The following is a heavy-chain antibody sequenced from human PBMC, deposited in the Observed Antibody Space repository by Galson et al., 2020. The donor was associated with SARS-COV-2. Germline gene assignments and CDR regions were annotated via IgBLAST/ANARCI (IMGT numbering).Heavy chain of an antibody. CDR1: GFTSSSYW. V-gene: IGHV3-74*01. J-gene: IGHJ4*02. CDR2: IYTDGSST. D-gene: IGHD7-27*01. CDR3: ARGDMGNDYFDY. Sequence: GGSLRLSCAASGFTSSSYWMHWARQAPGKGLVWVSRIYTDGSSTTYADSVKGRFTVSGDNAKNTLYLQMNSLRAEDTAVYYCARGDMGNDYFDYWGQGTLVTVSS.